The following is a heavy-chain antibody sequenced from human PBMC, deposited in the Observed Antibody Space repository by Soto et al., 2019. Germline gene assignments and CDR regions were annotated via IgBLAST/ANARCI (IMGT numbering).Heavy chain of an antibody. V-gene: IGHV1-46*01. CDR2: INPSGGST. CDR1: GYTFTSCY. CDR3: ARDLSRASGSYFDYYYGMDV. J-gene: IGHJ6*02. D-gene: IGHD1-26*01. Sequence: ASVKVSCKASGYTFTSCYMHCVRQAPGQGLEWMGIINPSGGSTSYAQKFQGRVAMTRDTSTSTVYMELSSLRSEDTAVYYCARDLSRASGSYFDYYYGMDVWGQGTTVTVSS.